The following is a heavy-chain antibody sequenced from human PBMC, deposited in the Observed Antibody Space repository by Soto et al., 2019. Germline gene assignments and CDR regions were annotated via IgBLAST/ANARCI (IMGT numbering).Heavy chain of an antibody. CDR2: ISYDGSNK. Sequence: QVQLVESGGGVVQPGRSLRLSCAASGFTFSSYAMHWVRQAPGKGLEWVAVISYDGSNKYYADSVKGRFTISRDNSKNTLYLKMNSLRAEDTDVYYCARDGIAVAGTSYGMDVWGQGTTVTVSS. V-gene: IGHV3-30-3*01. D-gene: IGHD6-19*01. CDR3: ARDGIAVAGTSYGMDV. CDR1: GFTFSSYA. J-gene: IGHJ6*02.